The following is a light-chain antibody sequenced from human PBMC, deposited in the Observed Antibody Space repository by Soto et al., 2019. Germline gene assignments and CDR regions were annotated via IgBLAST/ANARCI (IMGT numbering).Light chain of an antibody. Sequence: DIQMTQSPSSLSASVGDRVTMTCRASQSISSYLNWYQQKLGKAPKFLISDASSLESGVPSRFSGSGSGTEFNLTITSLQADDFATYYCQQYNSYSRTFGQGTKV. V-gene: IGKV1-5*01. J-gene: IGKJ1*01. CDR3: QQYNSYSRT. CDR1: QSISSY. CDR2: DAS.